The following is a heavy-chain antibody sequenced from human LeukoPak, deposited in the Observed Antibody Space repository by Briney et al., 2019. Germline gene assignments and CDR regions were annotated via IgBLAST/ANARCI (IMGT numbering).Heavy chain of an antibody. CDR1: GFSFSSHS. V-gene: IGHV3-21*01. CDR3: ARDVSGSSSWVRFDY. Sequence: GGSLRFSCAASGFSFSSHSMNWVRQAPGKGLEWVSSISSSDTYIYYADSVKGRFTISRDNARNSLYLQMNSLRAEDTAVYYCARDVSGSSSWVRFDYWGQGTLVTVSS. D-gene: IGHD6-13*01. J-gene: IGHJ4*02. CDR2: ISSSDTYI.